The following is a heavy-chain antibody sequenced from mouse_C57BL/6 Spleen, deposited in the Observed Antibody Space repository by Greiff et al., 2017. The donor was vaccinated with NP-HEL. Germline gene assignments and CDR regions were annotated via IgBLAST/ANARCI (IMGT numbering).Heavy chain of an antibody. CDR3: ARYVGYAMDY. J-gene: IGHJ4*01. V-gene: IGHV7-3*01. CDR2: IRNKANGYTT. CDR1: GFTFTDYY. Sequence: EVKLVESGGGLVQPGGSLSLSCAASGFTFTDYYMSWVRQPPGKALEWLGFIRNKANGYTTEYSASVKGRFTISRDNSQSILYLQMNALRAEDSATYYCARYVGYAMDYWGQGTSVTVSS.